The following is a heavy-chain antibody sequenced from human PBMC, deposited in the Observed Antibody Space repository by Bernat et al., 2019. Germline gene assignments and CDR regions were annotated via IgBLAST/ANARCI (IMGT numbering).Heavy chain of an antibody. V-gene: IGHV5-10-1*03. D-gene: IGHD6-13*01. CDR1: GYSFTSYW. J-gene: IGHJ4*02. CDR3: ARQQAGSWYGLGNVDY. Sequence: EVQLVQSGAEVKKPGESLRISCKGSGYSFTSYWISWVRQMPGKGLEWMGRIDPSDSYTNYSPSFQGHVTISADKSISTAYLQWSSLKASDTAMYYCARQQAGSWYGLGNVDYWGQGTLVTVSS. CDR2: IDPSDSYT.